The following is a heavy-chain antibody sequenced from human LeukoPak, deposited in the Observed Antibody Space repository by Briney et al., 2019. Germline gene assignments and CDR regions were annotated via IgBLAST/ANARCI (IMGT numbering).Heavy chain of an antibody. J-gene: IGHJ5*02. V-gene: IGHV4-59*01. CDR2: IYYSGST. CDR3: ARHREYYFGSGSYYKGWFDP. D-gene: IGHD3-10*01. CDR1: GGSTRSYY. Sequence: SETLSLTCTVSGGSTRSYYMSWIRQPPGKGLEWIGYIYYSGSTNYNPSLKSRVTMSVDTFKNQFSMKLSSVTAADTAVYYCARHREYYFGSGSYYKGWFDPWGQGTLVTVSS.